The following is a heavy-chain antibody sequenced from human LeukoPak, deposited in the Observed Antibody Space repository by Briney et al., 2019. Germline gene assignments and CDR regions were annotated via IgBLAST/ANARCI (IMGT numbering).Heavy chain of an antibody. Sequence: PGGSLRLSCAASGFTFSSFWMHWVRHAPGKGLVWVSRLNTDGTYTAYADSVKGRFTISRDNAKNTLFLQMNSLRAEDTAFYYCLKDDGHYGIDYWGQGTLVTVSS. CDR2: LNTDGTYT. J-gene: IGHJ4*02. CDR1: GFTFSSFW. CDR3: LKDDGHYGIDY. D-gene: IGHD4-17*01. V-gene: IGHV3-74*01.